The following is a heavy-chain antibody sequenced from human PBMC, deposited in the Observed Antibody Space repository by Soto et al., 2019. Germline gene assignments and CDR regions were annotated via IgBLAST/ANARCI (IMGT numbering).Heavy chain of an antibody. V-gene: IGHV1-69*01. J-gene: IGHJ3*02. Sequence: QVLLVQSGPEVKKPGSSVKVSCKASGGTFSSYTISWVRQAPGQGLEYMGGIMPIFGTATYAQRFQGRVTITAGEFTSTVYMELRSLRSEDTAVYFCTRGVTANYMGGDAFEIWGQGTLVTVSS. CDR1: GGTFSSYT. CDR3: TRGVTANYMGGDAFEI. CDR2: IMPIFGTA. D-gene: IGHD3-10*01.